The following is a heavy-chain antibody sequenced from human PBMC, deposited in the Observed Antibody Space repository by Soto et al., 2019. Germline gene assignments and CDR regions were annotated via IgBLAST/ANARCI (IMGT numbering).Heavy chain of an antibody. D-gene: IGHD6-19*01. Sequence: QVQLVQSGAEVKKPGSSVKVSCKASGGTFSSYTISWVRQAPGQGLEWMGRIIPILGIANYAQKVQGRVTITADKSMSTAYIERSSLRSDDPAVYYCARGAGWGSGCSPSWYFDLWGRGTLVTVSS. CDR1: GGTFSSYT. V-gene: IGHV1-69*02. J-gene: IGHJ2*01. CDR2: IIPILGIA. CDR3: ARGAGWGSGCSPSWYFDL.